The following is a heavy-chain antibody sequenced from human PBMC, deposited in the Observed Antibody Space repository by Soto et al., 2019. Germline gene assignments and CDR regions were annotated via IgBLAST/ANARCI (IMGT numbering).Heavy chain of an antibody. CDR3: ASGDRGELPYNWFDP. D-gene: IGHD1-26*01. CDR2: IIPIFGTA. CDR1: GGTFSSYA. V-gene: IGHV1-69*13. J-gene: IGHJ5*02. Sequence: ASVKVSCKASGGTFSSYAISWVRQAPGQGLEWMGGIIPIFGTANYAQKFQGRVTITADESTSTAYMELSSLRSEDTAVYYCASGDRGELPYNWFDPWGQGTLVTVSS.